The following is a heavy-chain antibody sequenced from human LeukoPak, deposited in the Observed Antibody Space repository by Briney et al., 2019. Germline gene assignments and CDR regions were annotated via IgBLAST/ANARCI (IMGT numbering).Heavy chain of an antibody. J-gene: IGHJ4*02. CDR2: IYPGDSDT. D-gene: IGHD6-6*01. Sequence: GESLKISCKGSGYSFTSYWIGWVRQIPGEGLEWMGIIYPGDSDTRYSPSFQGHVTISADKSISTAYLQWSSLKAPDTATYYCARLEYSSSPVDYWGQGTLVTVSS. V-gene: IGHV5-51*01. CDR3: ARLEYSSSPVDY. CDR1: GYSFTSYW.